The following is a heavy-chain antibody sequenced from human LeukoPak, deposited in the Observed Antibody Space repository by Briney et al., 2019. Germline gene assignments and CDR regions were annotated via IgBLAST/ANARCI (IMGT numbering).Heavy chain of an antibody. CDR3: ANVPYSSSGYPGT. J-gene: IGHJ5*02. V-gene: IGHV3-30*18. D-gene: IGHD6-13*01. Sequence: PGGSLRLSCVASGFIFSSNGMHWVRQAPGKGLEWVALISYDGKNKYYADSVKGRFTISRDDSMNTLYLQMNSLRAEDTALYYCANVPYSSSGYPGTWGQGTLVTVSS. CDR1: GFIFSSNG. CDR2: ISYDGKNK.